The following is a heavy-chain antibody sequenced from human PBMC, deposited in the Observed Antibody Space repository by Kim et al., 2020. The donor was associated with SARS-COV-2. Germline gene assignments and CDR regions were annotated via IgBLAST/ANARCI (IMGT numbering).Heavy chain of an antibody. J-gene: IGHJ4*02. CDR1: GYTFTTYY. CDR2: VSAYDGNT. Sequence: ASVKVSCKASGYTFTTYYLSWVRQAPGQGLEWMGWVSAYDGNTNYAQKLQGRVTMTTDASTSTAYMELRSLTSDDTAVYYCSRGGATTFAYLGQGTLVPV. CDR3: SRGGATTFAY. D-gene: IGHD1-26*01. V-gene: IGHV1-18*01.